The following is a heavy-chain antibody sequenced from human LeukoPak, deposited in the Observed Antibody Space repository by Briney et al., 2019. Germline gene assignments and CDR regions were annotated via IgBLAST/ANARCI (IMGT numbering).Heavy chain of an antibody. CDR1: GGSFSSYY. V-gene: IGHV4-34*01. CDR2: INHSGST. Sequence: SETLSLTCAVYGGSFSSYYWSWIRQPPGKGLEWIGEINHSGSTNYNPSLKSRVTISVDTSKNQFSLKLSSVTAADTAVYYCARGIGRRLKIAVAGTVYFQHWGQGTLVTVSS. CDR3: ARGIGRRLKIAVAGTVYFQH. D-gene: IGHD6-19*01. J-gene: IGHJ1*01.